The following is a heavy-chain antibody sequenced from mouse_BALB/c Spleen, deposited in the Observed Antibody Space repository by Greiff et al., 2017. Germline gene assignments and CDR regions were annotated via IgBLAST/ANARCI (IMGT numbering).Heavy chain of an antibody. CDR3: TRSTMITTLGAMDY. CDR1: GFTFSNYW. Sequence: EVKVEESGGGLVQPGGSMKLSCVASGFTFSNYWMNWVRQSPEKGLEWVAEIRLKSNNYATHYAESVKGRFTISRDDSKSSVYLQMNNLRAEDTGIYYCTRSTMITTLGAMDYWGQGTSVTVSS. V-gene: IGHV6-6*02. CDR2: IRLKSNNYAT. D-gene: IGHD2-4*01. J-gene: IGHJ4*01.